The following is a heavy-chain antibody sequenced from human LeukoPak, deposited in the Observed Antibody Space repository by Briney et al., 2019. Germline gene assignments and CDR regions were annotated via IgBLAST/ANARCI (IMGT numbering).Heavy chain of an antibody. CDR3: ARGDLKYGGNPSYYHYYMDV. V-gene: IGHV1-2*02. CDR2: INPNSGGT. D-gene: IGHD4-23*01. Sequence: GASVKLSSKASGYTFTGYYMHWVSQAPGPGLEWLGWINPNSGGTNYAQKFQGRVTMTRDTSISTAYMELSRLRSDDTAVYYCARGDLKYGGNPSYYHYYMDVWGKGTTVTVSS. J-gene: IGHJ6*03. CDR1: GYTFTGYY.